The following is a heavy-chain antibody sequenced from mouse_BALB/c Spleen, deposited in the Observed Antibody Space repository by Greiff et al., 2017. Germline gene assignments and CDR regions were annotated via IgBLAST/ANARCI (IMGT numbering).Heavy chain of an antibody. Sequence: QVQLKESGPGLVQPSQSLSITCTVSGFSLTSYGVHWVRQSPGKGLEWLGVIWSGGSTDYNAAFISRLSISKDNSKSQVFFKMNSLQANDTAIYYCATTIGTYYAMDYWGQGTSVTVSS. D-gene: IGHD2-14*01. CDR2: IWSGGST. V-gene: IGHV2-2*02. CDR3: ATTIGTYYAMDY. CDR1: GFSLTSYG. J-gene: IGHJ4*01.